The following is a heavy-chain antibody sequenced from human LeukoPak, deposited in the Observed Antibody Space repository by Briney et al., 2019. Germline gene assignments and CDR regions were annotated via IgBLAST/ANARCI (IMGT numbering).Heavy chain of an antibody. D-gene: IGHD4-17*01. CDR3: ARTTTVTTPVAFDI. CDR2: IYSGGST. CDR1: GLTFSDYY. V-gene: IGHV3-53*01. J-gene: IGHJ3*02. Sequence: GGSLRLSCAASGLTFSDYYMSWVRQAPGKGLEWVSVIYSGGSTYYADSVKGRFTISRDNSKNTLYLQMNSLRAEDTAVYYCARTTTVTTPVAFDIWGQGTMVTVSS.